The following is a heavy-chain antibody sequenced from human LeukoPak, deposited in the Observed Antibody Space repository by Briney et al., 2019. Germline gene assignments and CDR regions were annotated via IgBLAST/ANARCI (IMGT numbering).Heavy chain of an antibody. J-gene: IGHJ4*02. CDR1: GGSVSSGSYY. V-gene: IGHV4-61*01. Sequence: SETLSLTCTVSGGSVSSGSYYWSWLRQPPGKGLEWIGYIYYSGSTNYNPSLKSRVTISVDTSKNQFSLKLSSVTAADTAVYYCARESTYYDFWSGYPSPYYFDYWGQGTLVTVSS. CDR3: ARESTYYDFWSGYPSPYYFDY. CDR2: IYYSGST. D-gene: IGHD3-3*01.